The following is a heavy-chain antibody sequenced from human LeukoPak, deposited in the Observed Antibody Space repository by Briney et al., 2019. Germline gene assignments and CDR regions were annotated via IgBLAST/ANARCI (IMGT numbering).Heavy chain of an antibody. V-gene: IGHV4-4*07. CDR2: IYTSGST. J-gene: IGHJ4*02. D-gene: IGHD5-12*01. Sequence: KTSETLSLTCPVAGGSISSYYWSWIRQPAGKGLEWIGRIYTSGSTNYNPSLKSRVTMSVDTSKNQFSLKLSSVTAADTAVYYCARGHGYSGYDYYFDYWGQGTLVTVSS. CDR3: ARGHGYSGYDYYFDY. CDR1: GGSISSYY.